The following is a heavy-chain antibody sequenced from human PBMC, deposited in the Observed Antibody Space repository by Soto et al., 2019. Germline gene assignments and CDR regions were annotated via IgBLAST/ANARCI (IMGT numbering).Heavy chain of an antibody. Sequence: GGSLRLSCAASGFTVSSNYMSWVRQAPGKGLEWVSVIYSGGSTYYADSVKGRFTISRHNSKNTLYLQMNSLRAEDTAVYYCARVSSGYDMVGDYFDYWGQGTLVTVSS. CDR3: ARVSSGYDMVGDYFDY. CDR1: GFTVSSNY. J-gene: IGHJ4*02. V-gene: IGHV3-53*04. CDR2: IYSGGST. D-gene: IGHD5-12*01.